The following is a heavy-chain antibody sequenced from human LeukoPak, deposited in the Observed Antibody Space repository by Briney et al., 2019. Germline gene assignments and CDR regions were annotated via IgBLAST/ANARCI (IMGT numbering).Heavy chain of an antibody. CDR1: GFTFINAW. J-gene: IGHJ4*02. CDR3: VTARRNANGYFPFDY. CDR2: IKSKLDGETT. D-gene: IGHD5-24*01. Sequence: PGGSLGLSCAASGFTFINAWMTWVRQVPGKGLEWVGRIKSKLDGETTEFAAPVSGRFSISRDDSKDMMFLQMDSLKTEDTAAYYCVTARRNANGYFPFDYWGQGALVAVS. V-gene: IGHV3-15*01.